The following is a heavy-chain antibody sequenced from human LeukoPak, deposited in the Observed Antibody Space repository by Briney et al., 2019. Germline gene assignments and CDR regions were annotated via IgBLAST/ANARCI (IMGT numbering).Heavy chain of an antibody. CDR2: INHSGST. V-gene: IGHV4-34*01. D-gene: IGHD2-15*01. CDR3: ARDTRSGVDY. Sequence: SETLSLTCAVYGGSFSGYYWSWIRQPPGKGLEWIGEINHSGSTNYNPSLKSRVTISVDTSKNQLSLKLSSVTAADTAVYYCARDTRSGVDYWGQGTLVTVSS. J-gene: IGHJ4*02. CDR1: GGSFSGYY.